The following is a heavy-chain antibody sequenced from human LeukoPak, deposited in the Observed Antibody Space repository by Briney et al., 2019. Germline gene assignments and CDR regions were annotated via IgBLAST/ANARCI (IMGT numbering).Heavy chain of an antibody. CDR3: AREGDYYDSSGIDY. CDR2: VWFDGSNK. V-gene: IGHV3-33*01. Sequence: RGSLRLSCAASGFTFSTNGMHWVRQAPGKGLEWVAVVWFDGSNKHYADSVKGRFTISRDNSKNTLYLQMNSLRAEDTAVYYCAREGDYYDSSGIDYWGQGTLVTVSS. D-gene: IGHD3-22*01. J-gene: IGHJ4*02. CDR1: GFTFSTNG.